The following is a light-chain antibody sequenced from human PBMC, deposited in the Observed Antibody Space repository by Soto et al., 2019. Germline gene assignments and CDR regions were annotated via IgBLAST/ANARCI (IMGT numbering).Light chain of an antibody. Sequence: DIQMTQSPSTLSASVGDRVTITCRASQSISSWLAWSQQKPGKAPKRLIYKASTLESGIPSRFSGGGSGTEFTLTISSLQPDDFATYYCQQYDIFSLTFGGGTKVEVK. V-gene: IGKV1-5*03. J-gene: IGKJ4*01. CDR2: KAS. CDR3: QQYDIFSLT. CDR1: QSISSW.